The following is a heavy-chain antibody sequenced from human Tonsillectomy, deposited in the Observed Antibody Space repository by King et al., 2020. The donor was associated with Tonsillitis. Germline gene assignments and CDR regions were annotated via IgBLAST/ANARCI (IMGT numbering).Heavy chain of an antibody. J-gene: IGHJ4*02. CDR3: ARDWIFSCGSCYPYFDY. V-gene: IGHV1-46*01. Sequence: VQLVESGAEVKKPGASVKVSCKASGYTFTSYYMHWVRQAPGQGLEWMGIINPNGGSTTYAQRFQGRVTMTRDTSTSTVYMELSSLRSEDTAVYYCARDWIFSCGSCYPYFDYWGQGTLVTVSS. CDR2: INPNGGST. D-gene: IGHD2-15*01. CDR1: GYTFTSYY.